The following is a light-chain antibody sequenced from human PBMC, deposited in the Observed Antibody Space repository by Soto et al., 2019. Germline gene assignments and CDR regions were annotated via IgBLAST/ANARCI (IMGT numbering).Light chain of an antibody. CDR3: QQSYSTPWT. CDR1: QSITNF. J-gene: IGKJ1*01. CDR2: AAS. Sequence: DIPMTQAPSSLSASVGDRVIITCRASQSITNFLNWYQQKPGKAPNLLIYAASSLQGGVPSRFSGSASGTDFTLTISSLRPEDFATYYCQQSYSTPWTFGQGTKVEIK. V-gene: IGKV1-39*01.